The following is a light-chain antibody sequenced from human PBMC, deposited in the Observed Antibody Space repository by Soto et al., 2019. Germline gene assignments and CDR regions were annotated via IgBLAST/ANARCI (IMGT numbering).Light chain of an antibody. Sequence: DIQMTQSPSSLSASVGDRVTITCRASQGITNYLAWYQQKPGKVPRLLIYAASTLQAGVPSRFSGSGSGTDFTLTISSLQPEDVSTYYFQKYNSAPLTFGGGTKVEIK. CDR2: AAS. J-gene: IGKJ4*01. CDR3: QKYNSAPLT. CDR1: QGITNY. V-gene: IGKV1-27*01.